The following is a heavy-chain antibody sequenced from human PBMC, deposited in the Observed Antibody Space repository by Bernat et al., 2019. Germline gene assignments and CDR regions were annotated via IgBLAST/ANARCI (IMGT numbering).Heavy chain of an antibody. V-gene: IGHV1-69*01. J-gene: IGHJ5*02. D-gene: IGHD3-16*02. CDR3: AGIYVWGSYRYRHWFDP. CDR1: GGTFSSYA. Sequence: QVQLVQSGAEVKKPGSSVKVSCKASGGTFSSYAISWVRQAPGQGLEWMGGIIPIFGTANYAQKFQGRVTINADESTSTAYMELSSLRSEDTAVYYCAGIYVWGSYRYRHWFDPWGQGTLVTVSS. CDR2: IIPIFGTA.